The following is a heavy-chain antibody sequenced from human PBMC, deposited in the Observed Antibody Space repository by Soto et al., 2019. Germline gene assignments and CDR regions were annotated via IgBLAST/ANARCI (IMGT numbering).Heavy chain of an antibody. CDR1: GVSFTGHF. J-gene: IGHJ4*02. V-gene: IGHV4-34*01. CDR2: VSHSGNT. D-gene: IGHD7-27*01. CDR3: ARAKFESTGWHQFDI. Sequence: PSETLSLTCTVSGVSFTGHFWSWVRQPPGKGLEWIWEVSHSGNTKYYPSLRSRVTLSVDSSTNQISLALTSVTAADTAVYYCARAKFESTGWHQFDIWGQGTLVTVSS.